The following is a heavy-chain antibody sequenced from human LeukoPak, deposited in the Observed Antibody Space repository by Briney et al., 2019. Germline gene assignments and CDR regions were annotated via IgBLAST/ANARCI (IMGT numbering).Heavy chain of an antibody. CDR2: ISYDGSNK. CDR1: GFTFSSYA. CDR3: ARDHWGGGATRYFDY. D-gene: IGHD1-26*01. Sequence: GRSLRLSCAASGFTFSSYAMHWVRQAPGKGLEWVAVISYDGSNKYYADSVKGRFTISRDNSKNTLYLQMNSLRAGDTAVYYCARDHWGGGATRYFDYWGQGTLVTVSS. J-gene: IGHJ4*02. V-gene: IGHV3-30-3*01.